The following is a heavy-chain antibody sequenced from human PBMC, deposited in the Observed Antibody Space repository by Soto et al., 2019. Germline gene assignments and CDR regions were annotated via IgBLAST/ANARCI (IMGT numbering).Heavy chain of an antibody. CDR1: GFSLSTSGVG. CDR2: IYWDDDK. D-gene: IGHD6-13*01. J-gene: IGHJ4*02. V-gene: IGHV2-5*02. CDR3: AHTHFIAASAVADFFDY. Sequence: SGPTLVNPTQTLTLTCTFSGFSLSTSGVGVGWIRQPPGKALEWLALIYWDDDKRYSPSLKSRLTITKDTSKNQVVLTMTNMDPVDTATYYCAHTHFIAASAVADFFDYWGQGTLVTVSS.